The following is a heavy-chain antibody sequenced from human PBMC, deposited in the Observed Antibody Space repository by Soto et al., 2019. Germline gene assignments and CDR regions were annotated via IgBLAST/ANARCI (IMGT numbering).Heavy chain of an antibody. CDR1: GFTSSSYA. V-gene: IGHV3-30-3*01. D-gene: IGHD3-3*01. CDR3: ARENYDFWSGYPGGWFDP. CDR2: ISYDGSNK. J-gene: IGHJ5*02. Sequence: PGGSLRLSCAASGFTSSSYAMHWVRQAPGKGLEWVAVISYDGSNKYYADSVKGRFTISRDNSKNTLYLQMNSLRAEDTAVYYCARENYDFWSGYPGGWFDPWGQGTLVTVSS.